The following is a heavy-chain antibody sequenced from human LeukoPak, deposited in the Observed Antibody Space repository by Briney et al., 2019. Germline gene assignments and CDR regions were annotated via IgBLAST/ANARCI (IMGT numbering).Heavy chain of an antibody. Sequence: GGSLRLSCAASGFTFRSFAMTWVRQAPGKGLEWVSGITASGGSTYYADSVKGRFTISRDNSKNTLYLQMNSLRAEDTAVYYCRYFLPHFDYWGQGTLVTVSS. CDR1: GFTFRSFA. CDR3: RYFLPHFDY. CDR2: ITASGGST. V-gene: IGHV3-23*01. J-gene: IGHJ4*02. D-gene: IGHD2/OR15-2a*01.